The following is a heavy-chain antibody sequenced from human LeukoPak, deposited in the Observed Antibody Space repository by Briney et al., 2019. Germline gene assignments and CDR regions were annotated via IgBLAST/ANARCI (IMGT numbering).Heavy chain of an antibody. V-gene: IGHV3-23*01. D-gene: IGHD6-19*01. J-gene: IGHJ4*02. CDR1: GFTFSSYA. Sequence: GGSLRLSCAASGFTFSSYAMSWVRQAPGKGLEWVSAISGSGGSTYYADSVKGRFTISRDNSKNTLYLQMNSLRAEDTAVYYCAKDLLSSGWLTHFDYWGQGTLVTVSS. CDR2: ISGSGGST. CDR3: AKDLLSSGWLTHFDY.